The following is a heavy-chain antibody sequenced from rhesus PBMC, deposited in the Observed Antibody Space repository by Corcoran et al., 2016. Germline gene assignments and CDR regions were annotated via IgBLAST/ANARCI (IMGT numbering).Heavy chain of an antibody. CDR2: IYGGSGST. J-gene: IGHJ4*01. Sequence: QVQLQESGPGLVKPSETLSLTCAVSGYSISRGYGGGWLRQPPGKGLEGSGQIYGGSGSTSYNPSLKSRVTLSTDTSKNQFSLKLSSVTAADTAVYYCARRLATVTLSYFDYWGQGVLVTVSS. D-gene: IGHD5-36*02. V-gene: IGHV4-127*01. CDR3: ARRLATVTLSYFDY. CDR1: GYSISRGYG.